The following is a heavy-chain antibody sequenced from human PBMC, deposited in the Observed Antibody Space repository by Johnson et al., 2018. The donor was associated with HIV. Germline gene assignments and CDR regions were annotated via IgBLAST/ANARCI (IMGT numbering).Heavy chain of an antibody. D-gene: IGHD6-19*01. V-gene: IGHV3-30*04. J-gene: IGHJ3*02. CDR1: GFTFSSYA. CDR2: ISYDGGSK. Sequence: QVHLVESGGGVVQPGRSLRLSCAASGFTFSSYAMHWVRQAPGKGLEWVAVISYDGGSKYYADSVKGRFTVSRDNSKNTLYLQINSLRAEDTALYYCARRGGSGWSAFDIWGQGTIVTVSS. CDR3: ARRGGSGWSAFDI.